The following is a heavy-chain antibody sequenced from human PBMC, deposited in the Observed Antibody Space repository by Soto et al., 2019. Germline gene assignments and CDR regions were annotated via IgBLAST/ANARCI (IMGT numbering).Heavy chain of an antibody. CDR1: GTSVRHFY. D-gene: IGHD6-13*01. CDR2: IYSTGTT. J-gene: IGHJ2*01. CDR3: VRDQGDFSSTYYHYFSV. Sequence: SETLSLTCKVSGTSVRHFYWSWIRQSAGKGLEWIGRIYSTGTTNFNPSLKSRLTMSMEMSKNQVSLNLTSVTAADTAVYYCVRDQGDFSSTYYHYFSVWGRGTLVTVSS. V-gene: IGHV4-4*07.